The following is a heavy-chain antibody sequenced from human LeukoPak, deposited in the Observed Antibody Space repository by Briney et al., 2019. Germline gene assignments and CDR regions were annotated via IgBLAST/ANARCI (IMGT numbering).Heavy chain of an antibody. CDR3: ASELYCSSTSCYDY. D-gene: IGHD2-2*01. J-gene: IGHJ4*02. V-gene: IGHV4-59*01. CDR2: IYYSGST. CDR1: GGSISSYY. Sequence: PSETLSLTCTVSGGSISSYYWSWIRQPPGKGLEWIGYIYYSGSTNHNPSLKSRVTISVDTSKNQFSLKLSSVTAADTAVYYCASELYCSSTSCYDYWGQGTLVTVSS.